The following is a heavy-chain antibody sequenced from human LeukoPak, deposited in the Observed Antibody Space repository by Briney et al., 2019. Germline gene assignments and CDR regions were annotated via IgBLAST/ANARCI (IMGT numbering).Heavy chain of an antibody. V-gene: IGHV1-2*02. CDR3: ARDGAYDIVVVPAAIYYYMDV. CDR2: INPNSGGT. J-gene: IGHJ6*03. D-gene: IGHD2-2*02. CDR1: GYTFTGYY. Sequence: ASVKVSCKASGYTFTGYYMHWVRQAPGQGLEWMGWINPNSGGTNYAQKFQGRVTMTRDTSISTAYMELSRLRSDDTAVYYCARDGAYDIVVVPAAIYYYMDVWGKGTTVTVPS.